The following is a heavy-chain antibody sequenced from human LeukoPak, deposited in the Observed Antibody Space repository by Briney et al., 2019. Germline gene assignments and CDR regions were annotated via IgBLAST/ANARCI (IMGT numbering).Heavy chain of an antibody. D-gene: IGHD3-10*01. Sequence: SVKVSCKASGYTFTSYGISWVRQAPGQGLEWLGGIIPIFGTANYAQKFQGRVTITGDESTSTAYMELSSLRSEDTAVYYCARADYYGSGSYFNDPWGQGTLVTVSS. J-gene: IGHJ5*02. CDR3: ARADYYGSGSYFNDP. CDR2: IIPIFGTA. CDR1: GYTFTSYG. V-gene: IGHV1-69*13.